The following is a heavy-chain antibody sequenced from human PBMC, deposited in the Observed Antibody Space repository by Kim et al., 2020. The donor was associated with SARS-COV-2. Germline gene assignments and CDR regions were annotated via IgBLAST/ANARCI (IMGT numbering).Heavy chain of an antibody. CDR3: ARRGAYCGGDCYLDY. Sequence: PPLKSRVTLSVDTSKNQFSLKRSSVTAADTAVYYCARRGAYCGGDCYLDYWGQGTLVTVSS. D-gene: IGHD2-21*01. V-gene: IGHV4-39*01. J-gene: IGHJ4*02.